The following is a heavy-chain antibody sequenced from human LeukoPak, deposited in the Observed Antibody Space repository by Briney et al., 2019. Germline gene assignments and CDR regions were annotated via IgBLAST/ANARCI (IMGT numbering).Heavy chain of an antibody. J-gene: IGHJ3*02. V-gene: IGHV4-59*12. Sequence: SETLSLTCTVSGGSISSYYWSWIRQPPGKGLEWIGYIYYSGSTNYNPSPKSRVTISVDTSKNQFSLKLSSVTAADTAVYYCARAETYYYDSSGYYVDAFDIWGQGTMVTVSS. CDR2: IYYSGST. CDR3: ARAETYYYDSSGYYVDAFDI. CDR1: GGSISSYY. D-gene: IGHD3-22*01.